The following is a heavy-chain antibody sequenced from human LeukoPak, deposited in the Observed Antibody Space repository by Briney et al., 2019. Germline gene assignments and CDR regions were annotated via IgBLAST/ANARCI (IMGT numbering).Heavy chain of an antibody. J-gene: IGHJ4*02. V-gene: IGHV1-18*01. CDR3: AREITMIVGYARYFDY. Sequence: GASVKVSCKASGYTFTSYGISWVRQAPGQGLEWMGWISAYNGNTNYAQKLQGRVTMTTDTSTSTAYMELRSLRSDDTAVYYCAREITMIVGYARYFDYWGQGTLVTVSS. D-gene: IGHD3-22*01. CDR2: ISAYNGNT. CDR1: GYTFTSYG.